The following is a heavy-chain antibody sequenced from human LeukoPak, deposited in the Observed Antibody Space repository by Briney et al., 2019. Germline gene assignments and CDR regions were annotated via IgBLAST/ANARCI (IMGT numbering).Heavy chain of an antibody. CDR1: GFTFSTYW. CDR3: ARDSSSGYYPNNWFDP. CDR2: IKQDGSGT. V-gene: IGHV3-7*01. Sequence: GGSLRLSCAASGFTFSTYWMSWVRQAPGKGLEWVANIKQDGSGTYYVDSVKGRFTISRDNAKNSLYLQMNSLRAEDTAVYYCARDSSSGYYPNNWFDPWGQGTLVTVSS. D-gene: IGHD3-22*01. J-gene: IGHJ5*02.